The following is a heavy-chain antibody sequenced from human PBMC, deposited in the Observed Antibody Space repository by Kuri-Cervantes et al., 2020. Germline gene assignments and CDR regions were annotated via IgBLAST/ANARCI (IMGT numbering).Heavy chain of an antibody. D-gene: IGHD6-19*01. CDR2: IWFDGSNK. Sequence: GESLKISCAASGFTFSDYGMHWVRQAPGKGLEWVAVIWFDGSNKYYADSVKGRLTISRDNSKNTLYLQMNSLRAEDTAVYYCAKDENKPAVAEMRYYFDYWGQGTLVTVSS. V-gene: IGHV3-30*02. CDR3: AKDENKPAVAEMRYYFDY. CDR1: GFTFSDYG. J-gene: IGHJ4*02.